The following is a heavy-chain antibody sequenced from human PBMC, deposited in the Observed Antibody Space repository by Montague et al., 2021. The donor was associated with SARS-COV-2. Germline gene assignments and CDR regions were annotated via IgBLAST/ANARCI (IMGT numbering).Heavy chain of an antibody. D-gene: IGHD3-10*01. V-gene: IGHV3-74*01. Sequence: SLSLSASGFTFRSYWMHWVRQVPGRVLVWVSRIKPDGTSTHYAASVKVRFIISRDNAKNTLSLQMTNLRVDDTAVYFCVRPLWFGDSDYYFDSWGQGTLVTVSS. CDR1: GFTFRSYW. J-gene: IGHJ4*02. CDR2: IKPDGTST. CDR3: VRPLWFGDSDYYFDS.